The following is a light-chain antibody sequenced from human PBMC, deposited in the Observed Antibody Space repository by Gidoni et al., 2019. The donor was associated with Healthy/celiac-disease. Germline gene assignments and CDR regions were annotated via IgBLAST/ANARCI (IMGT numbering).Light chain of an antibody. J-gene: IGKJ4*01. CDR2: YAS. Sequence: ELVLKQSPATLSLSPGERATLSCRASQSVSSYLAWYQQKPGQAPRLLLYYASTSVTGIPARFSGSGSGTDFTLTISSLEPEDFSVYYCQQRSNCPPLTFXGXTKVEIK. V-gene: IGKV3-11*01. CDR3: QQRSNCPPLT. CDR1: QSVSSY.